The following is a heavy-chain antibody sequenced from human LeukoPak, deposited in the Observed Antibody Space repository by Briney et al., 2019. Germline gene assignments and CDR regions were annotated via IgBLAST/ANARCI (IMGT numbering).Heavy chain of an antibody. V-gene: IGHV5-51*01. J-gene: IGHJ5*02. CDR1: GYSFTSYW. D-gene: IGHD2-2*02. Sequence: GESLKISCKGSGYSFTSYWIGWVRQMPGKGLEWMGIIYPGDSDTRYSPSFQGQVTISADKSISAAYLQWSSLKASDTAMYYCARQGCSSTSCYRGDFDPWGQGTLVTVSS. CDR2: IYPGDSDT. CDR3: ARQGCSSTSCYRGDFDP.